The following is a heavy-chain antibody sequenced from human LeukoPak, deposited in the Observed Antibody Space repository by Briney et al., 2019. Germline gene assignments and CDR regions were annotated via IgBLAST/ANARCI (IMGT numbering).Heavy chain of an antibody. CDR1: GFTFSNYA. V-gene: IGHV3-23*01. J-gene: IGHJ4*02. Sequence: GGSLRLSCAASGFTFSNYAMSWVRQAPGKGLEWVSAISGSGGSTYYADSVKGRFTISRDNPKNTLYLQMNSLRAEDTAVYYCAKGWLSAPVFFPFDYWGQGTLVTVSS. CDR2: ISGSGGST. D-gene: IGHD3-22*01. CDR3: AKGWLSAPVFFPFDY.